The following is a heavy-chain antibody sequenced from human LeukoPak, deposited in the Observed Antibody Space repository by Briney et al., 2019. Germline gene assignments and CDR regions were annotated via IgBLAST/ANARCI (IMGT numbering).Heavy chain of an antibody. CDR2: IGGYDGDR. V-gene: IGHV1-18*01. D-gene: IGHD3-22*01. J-gene: IGHJ4*02. CDR1: GFSFISYG. Sequence: ASVKVSCKASGFSFISYGFSWVRQAPGQGLEWMGWIGGYDGDRHYAQQFQGRVTITTDTSTSTAYMGLRSLRSDDTAVYHCARDLWNFYDSSGYYRDFDYWGQGTLVTVSS. CDR3: ARDLWNFYDSSGYYRDFDY.